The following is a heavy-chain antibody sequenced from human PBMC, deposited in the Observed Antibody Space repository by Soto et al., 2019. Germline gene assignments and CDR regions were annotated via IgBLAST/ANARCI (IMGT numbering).Heavy chain of an antibody. Sequence: SETLSLTCTVSGGSITSYYWSWIRQPPGKGLEWIGYVYYSGSTNYSPSLKSRVTLSVDTSKNQFALKLRSVTAADTAVYYCARHPTVTYCGMDVWGQGTTVTVSS. CDR3: ARHPTVTYCGMDV. CDR1: GGSITSYY. D-gene: IGHD1-1*01. CDR2: VYYSGST. J-gene: IGHJ6*02. V-gene: IGHV4-59*08.